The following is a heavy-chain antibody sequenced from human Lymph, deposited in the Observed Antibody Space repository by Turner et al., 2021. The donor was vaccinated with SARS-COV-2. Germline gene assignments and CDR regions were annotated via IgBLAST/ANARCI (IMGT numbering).Heavy chain of an antibody. CDR2: SYYSGSS. CDR1: GGSISSGGYY. Sequence: QVQLQESVPGLVKPTQTLSLTCTVSGGSISSGGYYWSWIRQHPGKGLEWIGYSYYSGSSYYNPALKSRVTISVDTSKNQFSLNLSSVTAADTAVYYCARFPVWGAFDIWGQGTMVTVSS. J-gene: IGHJ3*02. D-gene: IGHD3-16*01. CDR3: ARFPVWGAFDI. V-gene: IGHV4-31*03.